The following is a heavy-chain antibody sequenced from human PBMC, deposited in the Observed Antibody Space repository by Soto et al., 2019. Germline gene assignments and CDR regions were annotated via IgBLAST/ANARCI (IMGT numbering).Heavy chain of an antibody. Sequence: ASVKVSCKASGYTFTSYGISWVRQAPGQGLEWMGWISAYNGKTNYAQKIQGRVTMTTDTSTSTAYKELRRLRSDDTAVYYCARDRIGYGSGSYYNHFDYWG. CDR2: ISAYNGKT. D-gene: IGHD3-10*01. V-gene: IGHV1-18*01. CDR3: ARDRIGYGSGSYYNHFDY. CDR1: GYTFTSYG. J-gene: IGHJ4*01.